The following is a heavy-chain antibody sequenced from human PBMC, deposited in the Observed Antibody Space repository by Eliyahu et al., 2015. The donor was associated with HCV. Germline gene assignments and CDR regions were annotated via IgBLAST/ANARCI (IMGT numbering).Heavy chain of an antibody. Sequence: QVQLQQWGAGLLKPSETLSLTCAVYGGSFSGYYWSWIRQPPGKGLEWIGEINHSGSTNYNPSLKSRVTISVDTSKNQFSLKLSSVTAADTAVYYCARVTIFGGMMDVWGKGTTVTVSS. CDR2: INHSGST. J-gene: IGHJ6*04. CDR3: ARVTIFGGMMDV. V-gene: IGHV4-34*01. CDR1: GGSFSGYY. D-gene: IGHD3-3*01.